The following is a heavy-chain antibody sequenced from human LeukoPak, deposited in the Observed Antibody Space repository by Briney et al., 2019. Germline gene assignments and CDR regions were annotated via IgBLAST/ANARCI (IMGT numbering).Heavy chain of an antibody. CDR2: INPSGGST. CDR1: VYTFTSYY. J-gene: IGHJ4*02. Sequence: ASVKVSCKASVYTFTSYYMHWVRQAPGQGLEWMGIINPSGGSTSYAQKFQGRVTMTRDTSTSTVYMELSSLRSEDTAVYYCAREASGYYFDYWGQGTLVTVSS. CDR3: AREASGYYFDY. V-gene: IGHV1-46*01. D-gene: IGHD3-10*01.